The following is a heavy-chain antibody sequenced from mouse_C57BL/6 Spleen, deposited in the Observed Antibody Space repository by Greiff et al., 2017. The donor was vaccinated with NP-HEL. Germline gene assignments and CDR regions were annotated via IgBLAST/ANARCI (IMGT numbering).Heavy chain of an antibody. CDR3: ARERELGPFYYAMDY. V-gene: IGHV1-82*01. CDR2: IYPGDGDT. Sequence: VQLQQSGPELVKPGASVKISCKASGYAFSSSWMNWVKQRPGKGLEWSGRIYPGDGDTNYNGKFKGKATLTADKSSSTAYMQLSSLTSEDSAVYFCARERELGPFYYAMDYWGQGTSVTVSS. D-gene: IGHD4-1*01. J-gene: IGHJ4*01. CDR1: GYAFSSSW.